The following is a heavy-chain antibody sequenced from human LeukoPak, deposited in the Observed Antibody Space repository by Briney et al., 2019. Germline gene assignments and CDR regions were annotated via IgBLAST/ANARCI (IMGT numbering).Heavy chain of an antibody. CDR2: NYYSGST. V-gene: IGHV4-59*01. J-gene: IGHJ4*02. CDR1: GGSISSYY. D-gene: IGHD3-10*01. Sequence: SETLSLTCTVPGGSISSYYWSWIRQPPGKGLEWIGYNYYSGSTNYNPSLKSRVTISVDTSKNQFSLKRSSVTAADTAVYYCAREAGDYYGSGSYFGYWGQGTLVTVSS. CDR3: AREAGDYYGSGSYFGY.